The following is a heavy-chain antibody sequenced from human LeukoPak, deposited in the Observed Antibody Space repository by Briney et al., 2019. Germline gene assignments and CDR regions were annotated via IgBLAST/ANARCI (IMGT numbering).Heavy chain of an antibody. CDR2: LYPTGSA. CDR3: ARDLAVAGTVAALGY. CDR1: GGSISSYY. J-gene: IGHJ4*02. V-gene: IGHV4-4*07. Sequence: SETLSLTCTVSGGSISSYYWSWIRQPAGKGLEWIGRLYPTGSADYNPSLTSRVALSVDTSKNQFSLNLDSVTAADTAVYYCARDLAVAGTVAALGYWGQGTQVTVSS. D-gene: IGHD6-19*01.